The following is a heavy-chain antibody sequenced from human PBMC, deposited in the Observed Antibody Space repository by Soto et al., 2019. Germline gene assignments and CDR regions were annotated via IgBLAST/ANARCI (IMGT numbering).Heavy chain of an antibody. Sequence: SETLSLTCTVSGGSIGAYYWSWIRQPPGKGLEWIGYTSYGGNTNYNPSLRSRVTISIDASKNQFSLKLSSMTAADTAVYYCASRDWNDAFHIWG. V-gene: IGHV4-59*01. CDR1: GGSIGAYY. J-gene: IGHJ3*02. CDR2: TSYGGNT. CDR3: ASRDWNDAFHI. D-gene: IGHD1-1*01.